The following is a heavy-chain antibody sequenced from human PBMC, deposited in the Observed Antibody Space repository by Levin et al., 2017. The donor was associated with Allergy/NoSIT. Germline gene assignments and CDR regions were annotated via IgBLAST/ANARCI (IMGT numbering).Heavy chain of an antibody. CDR1: GGSISSGGYY. V-gene: IGHV4-31*03. Sequence: SETLSLTCTVSGGSISSGGYYWSWIRQHPGKGLEWIGYIYYSGSTYYNPSLKSRVTISVDTSKNQFSLKLSSVTAADTAVYYCAQQLVDWGWFDPWGQGTLVTVSS. CDR2: IYYSGST. J-gene: IGHJ5*02. CDR3: AQQLVDWGWFDP. D-gene: IGHD6-13*01.